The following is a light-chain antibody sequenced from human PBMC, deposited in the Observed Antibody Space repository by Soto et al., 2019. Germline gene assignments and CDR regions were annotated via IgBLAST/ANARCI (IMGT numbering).Light chain of an antibody. CDR3: QQYVNLPRT. V-gene: IGKV1-33*01. J-gene: IGKJ1*01. CDR2: DAS. CDR1: QDISNY. Sequence: DIQMTQSPSSLSASVGDRVTITCQASQDISNYLNWYQQKPGKAPKLLIYDASNLETGVPSRFNGSGSGTDFTFTISSLQPEDIATYYCQQYVNLPRTFGQGTKVEIK.